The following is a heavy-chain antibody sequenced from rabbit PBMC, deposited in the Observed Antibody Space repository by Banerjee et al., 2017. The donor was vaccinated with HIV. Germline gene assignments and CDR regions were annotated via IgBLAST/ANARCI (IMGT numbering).Heavy chain of an antibody. CDR3: ARDLAGVIGWNFNL. Sequence: QEQLEESGGDLVKPEGSLTITCTASGIDFSTYYYMCWVRQAPGKGLEWIACIGVGSSGVTHYASWAKGRFTISETSSTTVTLQMTSLTAADTATYFCARDLAGVIGWNFNLWGPGTLVTVS. J-gene: IGHJ4*01. V-gene: IGHV1S45*01. CDR1: GIDFSTYYY. D-gene: IGHD4-1*01. CDR2: IGVGSSGVT.